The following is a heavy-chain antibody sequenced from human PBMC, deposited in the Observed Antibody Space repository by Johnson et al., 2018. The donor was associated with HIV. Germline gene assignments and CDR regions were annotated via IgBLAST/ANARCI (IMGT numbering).Heavy chain of an antibody. J-gene: IGHJ3*02. CDR2: IKQDGSEK. V-gene: IGHV3-7*01. Sequence: VQLVESGGALVQPGGSLRLSCAASGFTFSSYWMSWVRQAPGKGLEWVANIKQDGSEKYYVDSVKGRFTISRDNAKNSLYLQMNSLRAEDTAVYYCATLEYSSSPGGYGAFDIWGQGTMVTVSS. D-gene: IGHD6-6*01. CDR1: GFTFSSYW. CDR3: ATLEYSSSPGGYGAFDI.